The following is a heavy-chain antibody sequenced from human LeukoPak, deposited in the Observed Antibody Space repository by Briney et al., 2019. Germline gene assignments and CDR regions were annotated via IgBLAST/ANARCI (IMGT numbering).Heavy chain of an antibody. D-gene: IGHD3-22*01. CDR3: ARVRHRRPNWGYYYRNDAFDI. J-gene: IGHJ3*02. V-gene: IGHV1-18*01. CDR1: GYTFTSYG. CDR2: ISAYNGNT. Sequence: ASVKVPCKASGYTFTSYGISWVRQAPGQGLEWMGWISAYNGNTNYAQKLQGRVTMTTDTSTSTAYMELRSLRSDDTAVYYCARVRHRRPNWGYYYRNDAFDIWGQGTMVTVSS.